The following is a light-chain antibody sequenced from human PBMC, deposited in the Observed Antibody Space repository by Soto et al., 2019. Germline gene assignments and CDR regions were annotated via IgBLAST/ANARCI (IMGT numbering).Light chain of an antibody. CDR3: QQNNNWPRT. Sequence: EIVMTQSPATLSVSPGERATLSCRASQSISSNLAWFQQRPGQAPRLLIYDASTRATDIPARFSGSGSGTDFTLTISSLQSEDFAVYYCQQNNNWPRTFGQGTKVEIK. V-gene: IGKV3-15*01. J-gene: IGKJ1*01. CDR2: DAS. CDR1: QSISSN.